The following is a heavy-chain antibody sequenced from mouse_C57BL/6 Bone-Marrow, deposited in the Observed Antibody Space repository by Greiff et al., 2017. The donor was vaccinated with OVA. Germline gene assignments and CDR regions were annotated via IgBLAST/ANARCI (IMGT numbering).Heavy chain of an antibody. Sequence: QVQLQQPGAELVKPGASVKLSCKASGYTFTSYWMQWVKQRPGQGLEWIGEIDPSDSYTNYNQKFKGKATLTVDTSSSTAYMQLSSLTSEDSAVYCCARDYYGSEGFAYWGQGTLVTVSA. J-gene: IGHJ3*01. CDR2: IDPSDSYT. V-gene: IGHV1-50*01. CDR1: GYTFTSYW. CDR3: ARDYYGSEGFAY. D-gene: IGHD1-1*01.